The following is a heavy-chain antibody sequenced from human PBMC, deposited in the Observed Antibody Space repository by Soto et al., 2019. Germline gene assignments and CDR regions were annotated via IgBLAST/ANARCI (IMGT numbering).Heavy chain of an antibody. D-gene: IGHD1-26*01. CDR3: ARGRVGATGYYYYYGMYV. V-gene: IGHV1-8*01. CDR2: MNPNSGNT. Sequence: ASVKVSCKASGYTFTSYDINWVRQATGQGLEWMGWMNPNSGNTGYAQKFQGRVTMTRNTSISTAYMELSSLRSEDTAVYYCARGRVGATGYYYYYGMYVWGQGTTVTVSS. J-gene: IGHJ6*02. CDR1: GYTFTSYD.